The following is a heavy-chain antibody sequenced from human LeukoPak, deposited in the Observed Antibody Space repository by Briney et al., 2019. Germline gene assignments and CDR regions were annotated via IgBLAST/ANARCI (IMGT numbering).Heavy chain of an antibody. V-gene: IGHV4-30-2*01. CDR1: RGSISSGGYS. CDR3: ARARYSYGYPYFDY. D-gene: IGHD5-18*01. CDR2: IYHSGST. Sequence: PSETLSLTCAVSRGSISSGGYSWSWIRQPPGKGLEWIWYIYHSGSTYYNPSLKSRVTISVDRSKTQFSLKLSSVTAADTAVYYCARARYSYGYPYFDYWGQGTLVTVSS. J-gene: IGHJ4*02.